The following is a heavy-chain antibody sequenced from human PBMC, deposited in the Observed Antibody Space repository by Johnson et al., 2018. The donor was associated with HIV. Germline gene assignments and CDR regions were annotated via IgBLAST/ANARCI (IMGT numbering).Heavy chain of an antibody. V-gene: IGHV3-30-3*01. CDR1: GFTFKRYT. CDR2: ISYDGTKK. D-gene: IGHD3-3*01. CDR3: ASPPSGYDFWDGPNIFDV. J-gene: IGHJ3*01. Sequence: MPLVESGGGVVQPGRSLRLSCAASGFTFKRYTVHWVRQAPGKGLEWVAVISYDGTKKNYADSVKGRFTISRDNSKNTLFLQMNSLRPEDTAVYYCASPPSGYDFWDGPNIFDVWGQGTMVSVAS.